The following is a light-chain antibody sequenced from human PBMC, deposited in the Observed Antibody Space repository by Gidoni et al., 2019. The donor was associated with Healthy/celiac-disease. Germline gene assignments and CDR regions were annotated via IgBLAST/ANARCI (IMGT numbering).Light chain of an antibody. CDR2: GAS. J-gene: IGKJ5*01. Sequence: EIVMTQSPATLSVSPGERATLSCRASQSVSSNLAWYQQKPGQAPRLLIYGASTRATGIPARFSGSGSGTEFTLTISSLQSEDFAVYYCQQYNNWRQATFGQGTRLEIK. CDR3: QQYNNWRQAT. CDR1: QSVSSN. V-gene: IGKV3-15*01.